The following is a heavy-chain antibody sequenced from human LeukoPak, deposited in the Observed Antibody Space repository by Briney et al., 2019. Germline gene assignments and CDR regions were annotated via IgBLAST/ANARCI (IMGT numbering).Heavy chain of an antibody. D-gene: IGHD3-22*01. CDR2: IYWNDDK. CDR3: ARTYYYDSSGYYYGY. V-gene: IGHV2-5*01. CDR1: GFSLSTRGVG. Sequence: SGPTLVNPTQTLTLTCTFSGFSLSTRGVGVGWIRQPPGKALEWLALIYWNDDKRYSPSLKSRLTITKDTSKNQVVLTVTNMDPVDTATYYCARTYYYDSSGYYYGYWGQGTLVTVSS. J-gene: IGHJ4*02.